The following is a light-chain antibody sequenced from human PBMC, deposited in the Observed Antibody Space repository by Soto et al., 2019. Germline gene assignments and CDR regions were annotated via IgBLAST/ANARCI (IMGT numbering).Light chain of an antibody. V-gene: IGKV3-15*01. J-gene: IGKJ4*01. Sequence: ELVMTQSPATLSVSPGDGATLSCRASQSVGSNLAWYQQKPGQAPRLLIYGASTSATGIPARFSGSGSGTEFTLTISSLQSEDFAIYYCQQYNDWPPLTFGGGTKVEIK. CDR2: GAS. CDR1: QSVGSN. CDR3: QQYNDWPPLT.